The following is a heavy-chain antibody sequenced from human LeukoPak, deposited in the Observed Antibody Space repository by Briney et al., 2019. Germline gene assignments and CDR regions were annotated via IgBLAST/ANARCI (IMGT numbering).Heavy chain of an antibody. V-gene: IGHV4-4*07. CDR3: ARGYNWASPTRNFYYMDV. D-gene: IGHD1-20*01. CDR1: GGSISSYY. Sequence: SETLSLTRTISGGSISSYYWSWIRQPAGKGLEWIGRIYSSGSTNYNPSLKSRVTMSVDTSQNQFSLKVSSVTAADTAVYYCARGYNWASPTRNFYYMDVWGKGTTVTVSS. J-gene: IGHJ6*03. CDR2: IYSSGST.